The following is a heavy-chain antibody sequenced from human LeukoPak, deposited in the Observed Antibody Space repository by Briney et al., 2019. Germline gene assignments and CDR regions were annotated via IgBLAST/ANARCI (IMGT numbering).Heavy chain of an antibody. CDR2: INPNTGDT. Sequence: ASVKVSCKASGYTIMGHYMHWVRQAPGQGLEWMGWINPNTGDTKSAPRSQGRVTTTRDTSINTAYMELTKLTSDDSAVYFCARAAEDAAAGSSGGYDYGLDVWGQGATATVSS. CDR1: GYTIMGHY. V-gene: IGHV1-2*02. J-gene: IGHJ6*01. D-gene: IGHD6-13*01. CDR3: ARAAEDAAAGSSGGYDYGLDV.